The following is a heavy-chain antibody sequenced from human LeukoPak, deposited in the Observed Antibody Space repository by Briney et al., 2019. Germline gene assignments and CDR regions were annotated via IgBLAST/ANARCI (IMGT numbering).Heavy chain of an antibody. CDR1: GGSISSSSYY. CDR2: IYYSGST. J-gene: IGHJ4*02. V-gene: IGHV4-39*07. CDR3: ARVFSDGYHDY. Sequence: NASETLSLTCTVSGGSISSSSYYWGWIRQPPGKGLEWIGSIYYSGSTYYNPSLKSRVTISVDTSKNQFSLKLSSVTAADTAVYYCARVFSDGYHDYWGQGTLVTVSS. D-gene: IGHD3-16*02.